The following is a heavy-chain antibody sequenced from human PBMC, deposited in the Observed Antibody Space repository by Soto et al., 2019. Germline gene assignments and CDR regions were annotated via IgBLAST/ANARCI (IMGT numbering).Heavy chain of an antibody. Sequence: QVQLVQSGAEVKKPGASVKVSCKASGYNFTSYAMHWVRQAPGQRLEWMGWINAGNGNTKYSQKFQGRVTITRDTSASTAYMELSSLRSEDTAVYYCARNPQSWGWFDPWGQGTLVTVSS. CDR2: INAGNGNT. D-gene: IGHD3-16*01. J-gene: IGHJ5*02. CDR3: ARNPQSWGWFDP. V-gene: IGHV1-3*01. CDR1: GYNFTSYA.